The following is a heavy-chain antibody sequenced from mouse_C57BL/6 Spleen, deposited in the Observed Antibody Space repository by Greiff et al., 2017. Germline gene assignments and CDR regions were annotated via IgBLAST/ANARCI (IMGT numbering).Heavy chain of an antibody. D-gene: IGHD2-3*01. CDR1: GYTFTDYY. Sequence: EVQLQQSGPELVKPGASVKISCKASGYTFTDYYMNWVKQSHGKSLEWIGDINPNNGGTSYNQKFKGKATLTVDKSSSTAYMELRSLTSEDSAVYYCASFGWLDDWGQGTTLTVSS. J-gene: IGHJ2*01. V-gene: IGHV1-26*01. CDR2: INPNNGGT. CDR3: ASFGWLDD.